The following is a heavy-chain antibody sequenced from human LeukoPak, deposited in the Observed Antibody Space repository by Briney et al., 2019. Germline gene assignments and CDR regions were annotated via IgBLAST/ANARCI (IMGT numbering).Heavy chain of an antibody. D-gene: IGHD1-1*01. CDR2: IHPEGNEK. J-gene: IGHJ4*02. CDR3: ARGDDFSGDH. CDR1: GFTFSNFW. V-gene: IGHV3-7*04. Sequence: GGSLRLSCAISGFTFSNFWMSWVRQAPGRGLEWVANIHPEGNEKYHLESVKGRFTISRDNINNLLFLQVNALRVEDTAIYYCARGDDFSGDHWGQGTLVTVSS.